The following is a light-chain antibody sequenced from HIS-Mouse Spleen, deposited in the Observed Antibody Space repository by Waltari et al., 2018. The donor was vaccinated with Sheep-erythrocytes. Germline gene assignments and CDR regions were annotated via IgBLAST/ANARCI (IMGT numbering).Light chain of an antibody. CDR2: AAS. CDR3: QQLNSYPHT. CDR1: QGISSY. Sequence: DIQLTQSPSFLSASVGDRVTITCRASQGISSYLAWYQQKPGKAPKLLIYAASTLQSWVPSRFSGSGSWTEFTLTISSLQPEDFATYYCQQLNSYPHTFGQGTKLEIK. J-gene: IGKJ2*01. V-gene: IGKV1-9*01.